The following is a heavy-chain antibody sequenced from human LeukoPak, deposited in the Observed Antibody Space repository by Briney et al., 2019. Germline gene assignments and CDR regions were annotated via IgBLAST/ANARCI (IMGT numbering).Heavy chain of an antibody. Sequence: SGTLSLTCAFYGGSFRGYYWGWIPQPPGKGLEWIGEINHSGSTNYNPSLKSRVTISVDTSKNQFSLKLSSVTAADTAVYYCARRARSGYSLYWGQGTLVTVSS. CDR1: GGSFRGYY. D-gene: IGHD3-22*01. V-gene: IGHV4-34*01. CDR2: INHSGST. J-gene: IGHJ4*02. CDR3: ARRARSGYSLY.